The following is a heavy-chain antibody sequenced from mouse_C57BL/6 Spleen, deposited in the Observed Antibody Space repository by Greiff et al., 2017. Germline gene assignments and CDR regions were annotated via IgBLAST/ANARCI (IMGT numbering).Heavy chain of an antibody. CDR1: GFTFSDYG. J-gene: IGHJ3*01. Sequence: EVKLVESGGGLVKPGGSLKLSCAASGFTFSDYGMHWVRQAPEKGLEWVAYISSGSSTIYYADTVKGRFTISRDNAKNTLFLQMTSLRSEDTAMYDCARRGYYGSSAWFAYWGQGTLVTVAA. V-gene: IGHV5-17*01. CDR3: ARRGYYGSSAWFAY. CDR2: ISSGSSTI. D-gene: IGHD2-1*01.